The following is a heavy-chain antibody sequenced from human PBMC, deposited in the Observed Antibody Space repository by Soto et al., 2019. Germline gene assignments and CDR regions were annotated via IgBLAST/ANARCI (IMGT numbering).Heavy chain of an antibody. J-gene: IGHJ4*02. V-gene: IGHV3-23*01. CDR1: GFFFSSYA. Sequence: EVQLLESGGGLVQPGGSLRLSCAASGFFFSSYAMSWVRQAPGKGLEWVSGIGGSGGYKSYADSVKGRFTISRDNSKNTLYLQMESLGAEDTAVYYCAKDAAMVSSTFNYFDYWGQATLVAVSS. CDR3: AKDAAMVSSTFNYFDY. D-gene: IGHD6-13*01. CDR2: IGGSGGYK.